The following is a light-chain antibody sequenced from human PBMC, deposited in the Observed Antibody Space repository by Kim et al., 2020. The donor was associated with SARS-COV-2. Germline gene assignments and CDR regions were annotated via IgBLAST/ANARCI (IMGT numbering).Light chain of an antibody. CDR3: QQYSGSVSLT. CDR1: QTINNNY. CDR2: DVS. V-gene: IGKV3D-20*01. Sequence: PGERATLTCGASQTINNNYLAGYQHKPGLAPRLILYDVSTRATGIPDRFSGSGSGTQFILTISRLEPEDFAVYYCQQYSGSVSLTCGGGTKVDIK. J-gene: IGKJ4*01.